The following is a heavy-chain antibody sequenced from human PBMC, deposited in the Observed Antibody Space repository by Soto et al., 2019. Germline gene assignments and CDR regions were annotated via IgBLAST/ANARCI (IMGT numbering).Heavy chain of an antibody. CDR1: GFTFKNHW. CDR3: ARDWSHFLSGSARGGHWYFDL. Sequence: EVQLVESGGKLVQPGGSLTLSCAASGFTFKNHWMHWVRQAPGKGLVWVSRIHYDGSNTRYADSVNGRFTISRDNAKNTLYLHVSRLKVVDAAVYYCARDWSHFLSGSARGGHWYFDLWCRGTRVSVSS. D-gene: IGHD3-10*01. CDR2: IHYDGSNT. J-gene: IGHJ2*01. V-gene: IGHV3-74*01.